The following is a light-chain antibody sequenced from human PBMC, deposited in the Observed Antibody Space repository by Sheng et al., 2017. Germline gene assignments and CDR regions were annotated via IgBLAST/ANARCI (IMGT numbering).Light chain of an antibody. CDR3: SSYTAITTVV. Sequence: QSALTQPASVSGSPGQSITISCTGTSSDVGASNSVSWYQHHPGKAPKLIIYDVNNRPSGVSFRFSGSKSGNTASLTISGLQAEDEADYYCSSYTAITTVVFGGGTKLTVL. V-gene: IGLV2-14*03. CDR1: SSDVGASNS. CDR2: DVN. J-gene: IGLJ2*01.